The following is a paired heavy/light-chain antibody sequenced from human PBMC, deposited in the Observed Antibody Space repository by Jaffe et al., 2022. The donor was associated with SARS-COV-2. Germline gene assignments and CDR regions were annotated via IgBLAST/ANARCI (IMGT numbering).Light chain of an antibody. CDR2: NTN. V-gene: IGLV8-61*01. J-gene: IGLJ3*02. CDR3: ALYLGNDIWV. CDR1: SGSVSASNY. Sequence: TVVTQEPSLSVSPGGTVTVTCVLGSGSVSASNYPSWYQQTPGQPPRTLIYNTNVRSSGVPDRFSGSVLGNRAALTISGAQADDESDYYCALYLGNDIWVFGGGTKVTVL.
Heavy chain of an antibody. CDR2: ITDTGSSS. CDR1: GFLFNAYG. CDR3: ARWFGWGTKYFEP. V-gene: IGHV3-33*01. J-gene: IGHJ1*01. D-gene: IGHD3-10*01. Sequence: QEQLVESGGGVVQPGTSLRLSCVASGFLFNAYGMHWVRQAPGKGLEWVAAITDTGSSSYYADSVKGRFTISRDDSKNTVYLEMNRLGAEDTAFYYCARWFGWGTKYFEPWGQGVLVAVSS.